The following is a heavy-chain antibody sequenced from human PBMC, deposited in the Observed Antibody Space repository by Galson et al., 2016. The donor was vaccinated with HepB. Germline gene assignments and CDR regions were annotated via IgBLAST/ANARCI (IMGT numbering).Heavy chain of an antibody. V-gene: IGHV3-30-3*01. Sequence: SLRLSCAASGFTFSSHAMHWVRQAPGKGLEWLAVISFDGNNNFYMDSVKGRFTLSRGNSKNTAFLQMNSLRVDDTGVYYCARGGNYQLPPLWGQGTLVTVSS. J-gene: IGHJ4*02. CDR1: GFTFSSHA. CDR2: ISFDGNNN. CDR3: ARGGNYQLPPL. D-gene: IGHD2-2*01.